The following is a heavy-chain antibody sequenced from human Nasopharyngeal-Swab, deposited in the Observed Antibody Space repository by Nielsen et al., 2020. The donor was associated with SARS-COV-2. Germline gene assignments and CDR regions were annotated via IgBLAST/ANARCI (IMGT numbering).Heavy chain of an antibody. J-gene: IGHJ4*02. CDR1: GYTFSSYW. D-gene: IGHD2-21*01. CDR2: IDEDGSIT. Sequence: GESLKISCSGSGYTFSSYWMHWVRQVPGKGLVWVSRIDEDGSITDYAESVKGRFTISRDNAKNTLYLQMNSLRVEDTAVYYCARDRGEDAGIDYWSQGTLVTVAS. V-gene: IGHV3-74*01. CDR3: ARDRGEDAGIDY.